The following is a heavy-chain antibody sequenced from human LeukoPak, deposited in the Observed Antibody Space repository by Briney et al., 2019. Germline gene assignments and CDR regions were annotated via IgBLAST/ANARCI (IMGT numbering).Heavy chain of an antibody. D-gene: IGHD2-2*01. CDR3: ASYSTSWPYYFDY. CDR1: GGSISRYY. CDR2: ISYTGST. V-gene: IGHV4-59*13. Sequence: SETLSLTCTVSGGSISRYYWSWIRQPPGEGLEWIGYISYTGSTSYNPSLMSRVAISVDTSKSQFSLKLSSVTAADTAVYYCASYSTSWPYYFDYWGPGTLVTVSS. J-gene: IGHJ4*02.